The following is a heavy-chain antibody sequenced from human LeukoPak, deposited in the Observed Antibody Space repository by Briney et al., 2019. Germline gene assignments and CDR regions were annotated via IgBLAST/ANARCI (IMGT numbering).Heavy chain of an antibody. CDR3: AKSLLTTATGTGRAFDI. CDR1: GFSFRDYP. V-gene: IGHV3-23*01. CDR2: ISAGADVI. Sequence: GGSLRLSCEAAGFSFRDYPMGWVRRASGKRLEWVSGISAGADVIFYADPVRGRFTISRDNSKNTLYLQMNSLRAEDSAEYYCAKSLLTTATGTGRAFDIWGQGTMVTVSA. D-gene: IGHD1-1*01. J-gene: IGHJ3*02.